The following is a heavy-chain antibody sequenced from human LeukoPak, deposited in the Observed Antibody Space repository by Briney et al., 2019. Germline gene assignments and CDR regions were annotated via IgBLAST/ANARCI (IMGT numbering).Heavy chain of an antibody. CDR1: GFTFSDYY. Sequence: GSLRLSCAASGFTFSDYYMRWIRQSPGKGLEWIGEINDSGTINYNPSLMSRVTISVDKSKNQFSLKLSSVTAADTAVYYCARRWNYGRNYYIDVWGKGATVSVSS. CDR2: INDSGTI. D-gene: IGHD1-7*01. V-gene: IGHV4-34*01. J-gene: IGHJ6*03. CDR3: ARRWNYGRNYYIDV.